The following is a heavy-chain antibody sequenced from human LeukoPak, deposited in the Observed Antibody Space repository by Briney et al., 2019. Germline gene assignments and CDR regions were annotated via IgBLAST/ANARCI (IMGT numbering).Heavy chain of an antibody. J-gene: IGHJ4*02. Sequence: ASVKVSCKASGYTFTGYYMHWVRQAPGQGPEWMGWINPNSGGTNYAQKFQGRVTMTRDTSISTAYMELSRLRSDDTAVYYCARDHTYCSSTSCYRFPDYWGQGTLVTVSS. CDR3: ARDHTYCSSTSCYRFPDY. CDR2: INPNSGGT. V-gene: IGHV1-2*02. CDR1: GYTFTGYY. D-gene: IGHD2-2*01.